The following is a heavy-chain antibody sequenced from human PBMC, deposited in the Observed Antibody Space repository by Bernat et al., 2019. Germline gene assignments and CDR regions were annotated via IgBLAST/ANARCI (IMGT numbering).Heavy chain of an antibody. CDR3: ARAGAAVTTHFDP. CDR2: IGSYNGNT. D-gene: IGHD4-17*01. Sequence: QVQLVQSGTEVKKPGASVKVSCKASGYTFSDYGITWVRQAPGQGLDWMGWIGSYNGNTNFAQRFQDRVTMTTDTSTSTAYMELRSLTSDDTAIYYCARAGAAVTTHFDPSGQGTLVIVSS. J-gene: IGHJ5*02. CDR1: GYTFSDYG. V-gene: IGHV1-18*01.